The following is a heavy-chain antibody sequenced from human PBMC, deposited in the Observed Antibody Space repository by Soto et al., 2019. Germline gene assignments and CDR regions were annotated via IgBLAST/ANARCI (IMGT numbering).Heavy chain of an antibody. J-gene: IGHJ5*02. CDR3: ASRGIQLWFPNWFDP. V-gene: IGHV4-34*01. D-gene: IGHD5-18*01. CDR1: GGSFSGYY. CDR2: INHSGST. Sequence: PSETLSLTCAVYGGSFSGYYWSWIRQPPGKGLEWIGEINHSGSTNYNPSLKSRVTISVDTSKNQFSLKLSSVTAADTAVYYCASRGIQLWFPNWFDPWGQGTLVTAPQ.